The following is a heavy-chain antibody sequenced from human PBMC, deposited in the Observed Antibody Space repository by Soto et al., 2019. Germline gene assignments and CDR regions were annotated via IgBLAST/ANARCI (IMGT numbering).Heavy chain of an antibody. Sequence: QVQLVESGGGVVQPGRSLRLSCAASGFTFSSYGMHWVRQAPGKGLEWVAVISYDGSNKYYADSVKGRFTISRDNSKNTLYLQMNSLRAEDTAVYYCAKDWARIVVVPAADNWFDPWGQGTLVTVSS. D-gene: IGHD2-2*01. V-gene: IGHV3-30*18. CDR3: AKDWARIVVVPAADNWFDP. J-gene: IGHJ5*02. CDR1: GFTFSSYG. CDR2: ISYDGSNK.